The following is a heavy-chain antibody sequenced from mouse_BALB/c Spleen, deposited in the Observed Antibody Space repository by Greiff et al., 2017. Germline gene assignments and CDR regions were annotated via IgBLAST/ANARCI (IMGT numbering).Heavy chain of an antibody. Sequence: VQLQESGPQLVRPGASVKISCKASGYSFTSYWMHWVKQRPGQGLEWIGMIDPSDSETRLNQKFKDKATLTVDKSSSTAYMQLSSPTSEDSAVYYCARGSSFAYWGQGTLVTVSA. CDR1: GYSFTSYW. J-gene: IGHJ3*01. CDR3: ARGSSFAY. V-gene: IGHV1S126*01. CDR2: IDPSDSET.